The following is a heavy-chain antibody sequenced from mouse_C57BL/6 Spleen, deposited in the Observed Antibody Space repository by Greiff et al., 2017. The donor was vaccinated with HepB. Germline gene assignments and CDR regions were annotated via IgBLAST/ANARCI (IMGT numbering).Heavy chain of an antibody. V-gene: IGHV3-6*01. J-gene: IGHJ2*01. CDR2: ISYDGSN. CDR1: GYSITSGYS. Sequence: VQLQESGPGLVKPSQSLSLTCSVTGYSITSGYSWNWIRQFPGNKLEWMGYISYDGSNNYNPSLKNRISITRDTSKNQFFLKLNSVTTEDTATYYCARERYSNYVGYFDYWGQGTTLTVSS. D-gene: IGHD2-5*01. CDR3: ARERYSNYVGYFDY.